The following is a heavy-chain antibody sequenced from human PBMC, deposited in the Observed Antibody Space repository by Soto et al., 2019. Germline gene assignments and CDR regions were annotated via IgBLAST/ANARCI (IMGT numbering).Heavy chain of an antibody. V-gene: IGHV4-30-4*01. Sequence: TLSATFTLSCSSILSGEYYWTLIRQPPGKGLEWIGYIYYSGSTYYNPSLKSRVTISVDTSKNQFSLKLSSVTAADTAVYYCARDPLIVGVSQNPDGMDVWGQG. CDR3: ARDPLIVGVSQNPDGMDV. D-gene: IGHD3-3*01. J-gene: IGHJ6*02. CDR2: IYYSGST. CDR1: CSSILSGEYY.